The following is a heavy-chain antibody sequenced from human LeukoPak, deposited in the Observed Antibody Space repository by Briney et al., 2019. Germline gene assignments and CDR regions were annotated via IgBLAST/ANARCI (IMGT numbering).Heavy chain of an antibody. V-gene: IGHV4-39*01. CDR3: ARQRGYYDGSGRYKRAFDI. Sequence: SETLSFPGTVSVGGIVGGSNSWGWIGKPPGKGPDGMGNIYYIGTTYSNPSLKRRLTISVDTSKSQVSLRLRSVTAADTAVYYCARQRGYYDGSGRYKRAFDIWGQGTMVIVSS. CDR2: IYYIGTT. CDR1: VGGIVGGSNS. J-gene: IGHJ3*02. D-gene: IGHD3-22*01.